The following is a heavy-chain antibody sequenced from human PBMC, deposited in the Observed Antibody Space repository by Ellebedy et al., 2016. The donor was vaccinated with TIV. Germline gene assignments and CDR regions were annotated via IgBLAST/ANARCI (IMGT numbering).Heavy chain of an antibody. Sequence: GESLKISCVVSGFTFSSYSMSWVRQAPGKGLEWVSSITESGGNTYYADSVKGRFTISRDNSKDTLFLQMNSLRAEDTAIYFCARDPVGVGPAFDVWGQGTMVTVSS. D-gene: IGHD4-23*01. CDR3: ARDPVGVGPAFDV. V-gene: IGHV3-23*01. CDR2: ITESGGNT. J-gene: IGHJ3*01. CDR1: GFTFSSYS.